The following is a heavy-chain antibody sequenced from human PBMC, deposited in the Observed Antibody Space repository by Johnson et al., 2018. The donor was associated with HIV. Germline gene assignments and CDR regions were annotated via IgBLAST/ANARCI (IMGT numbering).Heavy chain of an antibody. Sequence: VQLVEAGGGVARPGGSLRLSCEASGFTFDDYGMTWVRQPPGKGLEWVSGINRTGGSIAYADSVKGRFPISRDNAKNSLYLQMNSLRAEDTALYYCARDGYYDSGSDPLDIWGQGTMVTVSS. CDR2: INRTGGSI. CDR1: GFTFDDYG. CDR3: ARDGYYDSGSDPLDI. D-gene: IGHD3-10*01. V-gene: IGHV3-20*04. J-gene: IGHJ3*02.